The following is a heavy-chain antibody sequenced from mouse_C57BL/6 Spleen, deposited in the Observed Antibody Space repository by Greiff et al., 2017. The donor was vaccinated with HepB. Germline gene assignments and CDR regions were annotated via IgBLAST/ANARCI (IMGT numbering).Heavy chain of an antibody. Sequence: QVQLQQSGPELVKPGASVKISCKASGYAFSSSWMNWVKQRPGKGLEWIGRIYPGDGDTNYNGKFKGKATLTADKSSSTAYMQLSSLTSEDSAVYFCARRGITTALDYWGQGTTLTVSS. CDR2: IYPGDGDT. D-gene: IGHD1-2*01. CDR3: ARRGITTALDY. J-gene: IGHJ2*01. V-gene: IGHV1-82*01. CDR1: GYAFSSSW.